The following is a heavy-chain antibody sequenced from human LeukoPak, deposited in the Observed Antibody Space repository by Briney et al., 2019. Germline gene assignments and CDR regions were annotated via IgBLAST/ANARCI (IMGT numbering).Heavy chain of an antibody. Sequence: GGSLRLSCAASGFTVSSNYMSLVRQAPGKGLEWVSVIYSGGSTYYADSVKGRFTISRDNSKNTLYLQMNSLRAEDTAVYYCARGPIIIPGAPFEYWGQGTLVTVSS. V-gene: IGHV3-66*01. D-gene: IGHD2-2*01. J-gene: IGHJ4*02. CDR3: ARGPIIIPGAPFEY. CDR1: GFTVSSNY. CDR2: IYSGGST.